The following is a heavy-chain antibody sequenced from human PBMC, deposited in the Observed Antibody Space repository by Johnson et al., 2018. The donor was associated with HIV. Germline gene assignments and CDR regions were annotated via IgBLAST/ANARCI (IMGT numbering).Heavy chain of an antibody. V-gene: IGHV3-7*05. D-gene: IGHD6-19*01. CDR1: GFSFSRYW. Sequence: EVHLVESGGGLVQPGGSLRVSCVASGFSFSRYWMTWVRQAPGKGLEWVASIKQDGSEKYFVDSVKGRFTISRDNAKNSVDLQMNSLRGEDTAVYYCARAFAAGWFSYDVFDIWGQGTMVTVSS. CDR2: IKQDGSEK. J-gene: IGHJ3*02. CDR3: ARAFAAGWFSYDVFDI.